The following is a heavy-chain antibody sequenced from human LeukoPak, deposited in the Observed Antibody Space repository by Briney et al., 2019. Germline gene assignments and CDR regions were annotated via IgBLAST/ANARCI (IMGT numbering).Heavy chain of an antibody. CDR2: IYSGGAT. J-gene: IGHJ4*02. Sequence: GGSLRLSCAASGFTVSSNFMTWVRQAPGKGLEWVSVIYSGGATYYADSVKGRFTISRDNSKNTLYLQMNSLRAEDTAVYFCAREYGSGTFDWGQGTLVTVSS. CDR1: GFTVSSNF. CDR3: AREYGSGTFD. D-gene: IGHD2-2*01. V-gene: IGHV3-53*01.